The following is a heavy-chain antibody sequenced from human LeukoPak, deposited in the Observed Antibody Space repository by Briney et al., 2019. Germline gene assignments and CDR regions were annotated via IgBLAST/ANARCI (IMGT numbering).Heavy chain of an antibody. J-gene: IGHJ4*02. Sequence: GGSLRLSCAASGFTFSSYEMNWVRQAPGKGLEWVSYISNSGSTIYYADSVKGRFTISRDNSKNTLYLQMNSLRAEDTAVYYCAKDRVRGYSGYDSFDYWGQGTLVTVSS. CDR2: ISNSGSTI. CDR3: AKDRVRGYSGYDSFDY. V-gene: IGHV3-48*03. D-gene: IGHD5-12*01. CDR1: GFTFSSYE.